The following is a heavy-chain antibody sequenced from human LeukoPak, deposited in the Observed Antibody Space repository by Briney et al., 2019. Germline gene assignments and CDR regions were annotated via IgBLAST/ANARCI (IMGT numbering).Heavy chain of an antibody. CDR1: GFTFSSYA. CDR2: VTGSGTST. Sequence: GRSLRLSCAASGFTFSSYAMHWVRQAPGKGLEWVSGVTGSGTSTYYADSVRGRFTISRDNSKNTLYLQMNSLRAEDTAVYYCAKDPYGSFPWFDPWGQGTLVTVSS. D-gene: IGHD3-10*01. J-gene: IGHJ5*02. V-gene: IGHV3-23*01. CDR3: AKDPYGSFPWFDP.